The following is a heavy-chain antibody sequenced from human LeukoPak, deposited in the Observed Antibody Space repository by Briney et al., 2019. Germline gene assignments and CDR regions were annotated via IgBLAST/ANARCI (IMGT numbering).Heavy chain of an antibody. V-gene: IGHV3-15*04. J-gene: IGHJ4*02. Sequence: GGFLRLSCAASGFTFSNAWLNWVRPSPGKGLEWGGRIESKTDGGTIDYGAPVKGRFTISRDDSKNTLFLQMNSLKAEDTAMYHCTTGVRDSSGYYNFDYWGQGTLVTVSS. CDR1: GFTFSNAW. D-gene: IGHD3-22*01. CDR2: IESKTDGGTI. CDR3: TTGVRDSSGYYNFDY.